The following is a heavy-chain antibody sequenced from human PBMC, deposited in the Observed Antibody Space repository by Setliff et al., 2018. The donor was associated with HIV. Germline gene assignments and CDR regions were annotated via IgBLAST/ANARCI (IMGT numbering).Heavy chain of an antibody. V-gene: IGHV4-59*06. CDR3: ATSPAGEILGSRPFYFDY. J-gene: IGHJ4*02. CDR1: GGSINSYW. CDR2: IYYSGST. Sequence: SETLSLTCTVSGGSINSYWWSWIRQHPGKGLEWIGYIYYSGSTYYSPSLKSRVTISEDTSKNQFSLKMRSVTAADTAVYYCATSPAGEILGSRPFYFDYWGQGTLVTVSS. D-gene: IGHD3-10*01.